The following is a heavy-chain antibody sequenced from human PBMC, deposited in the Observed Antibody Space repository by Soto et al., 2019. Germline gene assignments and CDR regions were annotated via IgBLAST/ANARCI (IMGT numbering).Heavy chain of an antibody. Sequence: GASVKVSCKASGYTFTSYGISWVRQAPGQGLEWMGWISAYNGNTNYAQKLQGRVTMTPDTSTSTAYMELRSLRSDDTAVYYCARIDRVTMVRGVTLYYYGMDVWGQGTTVTISS. CDR1: GYTFTSYG. J-gene: IGHJ6*02. CDR2: ISAYNGNT. D-gene: IGHD3-10*01. CDR3: ARIDRVTMVRGVTLYYYGMDV. V-gene: IGHV1-18*01.